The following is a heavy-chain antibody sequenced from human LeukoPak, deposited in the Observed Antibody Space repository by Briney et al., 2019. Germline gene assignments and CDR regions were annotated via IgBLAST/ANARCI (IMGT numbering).Heavy chain of an antibody. V-gene: IGHV4-39*07. J-gene: IGHJ4*02. CDR3: GRKQSGTMYDV. CDR2: FSSGGSS. D-gene: IGHD1-7*01. Sequence: SETLSLTCIVPGGSISSSNYYWAWLRQSPGKGLEWIVSFSSGGSSYYHPTLTSPVSISKGTSGNQFSLRRYTVSAADTAAYYWGRKQSGTMYDVWGQGTQVTVS. CDR1: GGSISSSNYY.